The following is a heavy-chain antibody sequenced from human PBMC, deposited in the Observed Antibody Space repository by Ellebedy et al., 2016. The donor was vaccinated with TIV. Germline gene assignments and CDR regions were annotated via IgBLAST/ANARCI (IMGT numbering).Heavy chain of an antibody. CDR3: TTEGPTTDLDY. J-gene: IGHJ4*02. Sequence: GESLKISCAASGFTFSNAWMSWVRQAPGKGLEWVGRIKSKTDGGTTDYAAPVKGRFTISRDDSKNTLYLQMNSLKTEDTAVYYCTTEGPTTDLDYWGQGTLVTVSS. CDR2: IKSKTDGGTT. V-gene: IGHV3-15*01. D-gene: IGHD4-17*01. CDR1: GFTFSNAW.